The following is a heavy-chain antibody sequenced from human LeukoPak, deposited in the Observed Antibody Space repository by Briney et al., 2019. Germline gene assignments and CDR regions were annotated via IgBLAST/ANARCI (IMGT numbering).Heavy chain of an antibody. Sequence: GGSLRLSCTASGFIFSNYWMSWVRQAPGKGLEWVSTISGSGGSTYYADSVKGRFTISRDNSKNTLYLQMNSLRAEDTAVYHCAKIPDDPNRFDYWGQGTLVTVSS. CDR3: AKIPDDPNRFDY. D-gene: IGHD5-24*01. J-gene: IGHJ4*02. CDR1: GFIFSNYW. CDR2: ISGSGGST. V-gene: IGHV3-23*01.